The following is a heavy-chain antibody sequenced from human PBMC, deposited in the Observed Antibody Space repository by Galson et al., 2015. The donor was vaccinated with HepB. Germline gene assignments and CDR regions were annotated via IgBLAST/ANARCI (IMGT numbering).Heavy chain of an antibody. CDR3: ARDPRGTYGAFDI. V-gene: IGHV3-23*01. D-gene: IGHD1-26*01. CDR2: ISGSGGST. CDR1: GFTSSRCV. Sequence: SLRLSCAASGFTSSRCVISWVRQAPGKGLEWVSAISGSGGSTYYADSVKGRFTISRDNSKSTLYLQMNSLRAEDTAVYYCARDPRGTYGAFDIWGQGIMVAVSS. J-gene: IGHJ3*02.